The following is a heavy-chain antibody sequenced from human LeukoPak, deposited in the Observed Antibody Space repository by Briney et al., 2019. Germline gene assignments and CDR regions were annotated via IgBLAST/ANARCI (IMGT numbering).Heavy chain of an antibody. CDR3: ARDWTGTSRSWFDP. J-gene: IGHJ5*02. CDR2: IWYDGSNK. D-gene: IGHD1-7*01. CDR1: GFTFSSYG. Sequence: GRSLRLSCAASGFTFSSYGMHWVRQAPGKGLEWVAVIWYDGSNKYYADSVKGRFTISRDNSKNTLYLQMNSLRAEDTAVYYCARDWTGTSRSWFDPWGQGTLATVSS. V-gene: IGHV3-33*01.